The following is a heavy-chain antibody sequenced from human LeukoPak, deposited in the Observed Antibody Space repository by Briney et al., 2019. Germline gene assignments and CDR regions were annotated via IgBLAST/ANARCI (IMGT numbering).Heavy chain of an antibody. J-gene: IGHJ4*02. CDR3: AKGARSSSGYTTD. CDR1: GFTFDDYA. D-gene: IGHD3-22*01. V-gene: IGHV3-9*01. Sequence: GGSLRLSCVASGFTFDDYAMHWVRQAPGKGLEWVAGINWNSVSAVYADSLKGRLTISRDNAKNSLFLQMNSLKTEDTAFYYCAKGARSSSGYTTDWGQGTLVTVSS. CDR2: INWNSVSA.